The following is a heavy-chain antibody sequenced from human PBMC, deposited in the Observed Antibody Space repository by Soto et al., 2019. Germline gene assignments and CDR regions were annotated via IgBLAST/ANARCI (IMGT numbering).Heavy chain of an antibody. D-gene: IGHD3-22*01. CDR1: GFTFSSYG. J-gene: IGHJ6*02. CDR3: ATAYDSSGYYPRYYYYYGMDV. Sequence: QVQLVESGGGVVQPGRSLRLSCAASGFTFSSYGMHWVRQAPGKGLEWVAVISYDGSTKYYADSVKGRFTISRDNSKNTLYLQMNSLRAEDTAVYYCATAYDSSGYYPRYYYYYGMDVWGQGTTVTVSS. V-gene: IGHV3-30*03. CDR2: ISYDGSTK.